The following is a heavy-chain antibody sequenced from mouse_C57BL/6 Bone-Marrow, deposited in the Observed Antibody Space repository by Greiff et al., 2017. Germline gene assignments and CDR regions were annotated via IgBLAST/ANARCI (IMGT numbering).Heavy chain of an antibody. D-gene: IGHD1-1*01. V-gene: IGHV5-6*02. CDR3: ARHDYYGSSPYFDY. J-gene: IGHJ2*01. CDR1: GFTFSSYG. Sequence: EVKLVESGGDLVKPGGSLKLSCAASGFTFSSYGMSWVRQTPDKRLEWVATISSGGSYTYYPDSVKGRFTISRDNAKNTLYLQMISLKSEDTAMYYCARHDYYGSSPYFDYWGQGTTLTVSS. CDR2: ISSGGSYT.